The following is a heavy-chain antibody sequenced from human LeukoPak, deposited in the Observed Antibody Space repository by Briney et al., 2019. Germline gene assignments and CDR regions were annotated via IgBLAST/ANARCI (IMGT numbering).Heavy chain of an antibody. CDR2: IRFDGSNK. Sequence: GGSLRLSCATSGFPFSNYDMHWVRQAPGKGLEWVTLIRFDGSNKYYADSVKGRFTISRDNSKNTLYLQMSSLRAEDTAVYYCARAARDFYYYYMDVWGKGTTVTVSS. CDR3: ARAARDFYYYYMDV. J-gene: IGHJ6*03. V-gene: IGHV3-30*02. CDR1: GFPFSNYD. D-gene: IGHD6-6*01.